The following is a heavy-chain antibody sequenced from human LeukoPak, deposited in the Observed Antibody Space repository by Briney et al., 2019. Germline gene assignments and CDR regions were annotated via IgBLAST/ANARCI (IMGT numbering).Heavy chain of an antibody. CDR1: GFTFSSYG. Sequence: GGSLRLSCAASGFTFSSYGMHWVRQAPGKGLEWVAVIWYDGSNKYYADSVKGRFTISRDNSKNTLYLQMSSLRAEDTAVYYCARDRISYFDYWGQETLVTVSS. J-gene: IGHJ4*02. V-gene: IGHV3-33*01. CDR2: IWYDGSNK. CDR3: ARDRISYFDY.